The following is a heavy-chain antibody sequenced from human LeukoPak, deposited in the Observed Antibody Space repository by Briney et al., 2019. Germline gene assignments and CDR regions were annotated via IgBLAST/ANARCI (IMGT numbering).Heavy chain of an antibody. CDR2: INPSGGST. Sequence: GASVKVSCKASGYTFTSYYMHWVRQAPGQGLEWMGIINPSGGSTSYAQKFQGRVTMTRDTSTSTVYMELSSLRSEDTAVYYCASAYESSYDILPGYLIGYWGQGTLVTVSS. V-gene: IGHV1-46*01. D-gene: IGHD3-9*01. CDR1: GYTFTSYY. J-gene: IGHJ4*02. CDR3: ASAYESSYDILPGYLIGY.